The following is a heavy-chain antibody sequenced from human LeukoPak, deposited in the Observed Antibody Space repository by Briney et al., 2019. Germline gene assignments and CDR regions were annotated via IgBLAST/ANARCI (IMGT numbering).Heavy chain of an antibody. Sequence: PSETLSLTCSVSGGSISSSTYYWGWIRQSPGKGLEWLGSIFYTGNTYYNPSLKSRVTISADTSKNQFSLKLSSVTAADTAVYYCARDRARVTDWLFPLFDYWGQGTLVTVSS. CDR2: IFYTGNT. J-gene: IGHJ4*02. CDR3: ARDRARVTDWLFPLFDY. CDR1: GGSISSSTYY. V-gene: IGHV4-39*07. D-gene: IGHD3/OR15-3a*01.